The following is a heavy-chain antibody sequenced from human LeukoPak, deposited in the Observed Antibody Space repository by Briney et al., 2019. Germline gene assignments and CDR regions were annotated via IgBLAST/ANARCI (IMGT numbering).Heavy chain of an antibody. CDR1: GGSFSGYY. V-gene: IGHV4-34*01. D-gene: IGHD6-13*01. Sequence: SETLPLTCAVYGGSFSGYYWSWIRQPPGKGLEWIGEINHSGSTNYNPSLKSRVTISVDTSKNQFSLKLSSVTAADTAVYYCARGTGIAAAGTSWFDPWGQGTLVTVSS. J-gene: IGHJ5*02. CDR3: ARGTGIAAAGTSWFDP. CDR2: INHSGST.